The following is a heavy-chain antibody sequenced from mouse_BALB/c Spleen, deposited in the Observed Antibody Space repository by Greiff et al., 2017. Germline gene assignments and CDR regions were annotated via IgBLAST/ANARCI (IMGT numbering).Heavy chain of an antibody. CDR2: IYPGGGYT. J-gene: IGHJ2*01. V-gene: IGHV1-63*02. CDR1: GYTFTNYW. CDR3: ARRGYDYEDFDY. D-gene: IGHD2-4*01. Sequence: QVQLQQSGAELVRPGTSVKISCKASGYTFTNYWLGWVKQRPGHGLEWIGDIYPGGGYTNYNEKFKGKATLTADTSSSTAYMQLSSLTSEDSAVYFCARRGYDYEDFDYWGQGTTLTGSS.